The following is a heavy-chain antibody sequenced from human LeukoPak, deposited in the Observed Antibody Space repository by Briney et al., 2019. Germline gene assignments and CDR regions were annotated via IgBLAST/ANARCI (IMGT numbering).Heavy chain of an antibody. CDR3: ARDSRRDGMDV. CDR1: GGFISSYY. CDR2: IYYSGST. V-gene: IGHV4-59*01. J-gene: IGHJ6*02. Sequence: SETLSLTCTVSGGFISSYYWSWIRQPPGKGLEWIGYIYYSGSTNYNPSLKSRVTISVDTSKNQFSLKLSSVTAADTAVYYCARDSRRDGMDVWGQGTTVTVSS.